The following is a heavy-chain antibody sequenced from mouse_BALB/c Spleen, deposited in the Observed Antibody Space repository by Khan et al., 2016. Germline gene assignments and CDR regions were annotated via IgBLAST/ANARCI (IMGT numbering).Heavy chain of an antibody. CDR3: PRYYHSDGGFAY. J-gene: IGHJ3*01. V-gene: IGHV2-6-7*01. D-gene: IGHD2-4*01. Sequence: QMRLEESGPGLVAPSQSLSITCTVSGFSVTGFPVNWVRQPPGKGLEWLGAIWGDGSTDYDSALKSRLSISKDGYKSQVVLKMNSLQTDDTARYXCPRYYHSDGGFAYWVQGTLVTVS. CDR1: GFSVTGFP. CDR2: IWGDGST.